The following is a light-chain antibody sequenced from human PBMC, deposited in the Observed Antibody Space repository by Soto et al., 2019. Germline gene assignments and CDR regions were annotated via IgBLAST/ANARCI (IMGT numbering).Light chain of an antibody. J-gene: IGKJ4*01. CDR2: HAS. V-gene: IGKV3-15*01. CDR3: QQYNKWPLT. Sequence: EIVMTQSPATLSVSPGERATLSCRASQSVSNNLAWYQQKPGQAPRLLIYHASTRATGIPARFSGSGSGTEFALTISSLQPEDFAVYYCQQYNKWPLTFGGGTKVAIK. CDR1: QSVSNN.